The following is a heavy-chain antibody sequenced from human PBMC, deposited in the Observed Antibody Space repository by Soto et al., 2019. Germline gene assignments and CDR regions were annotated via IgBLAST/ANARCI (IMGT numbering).Heavy chain of an antibody. J-gene: IGHJ6*03. Sequence: SETLSLTCAVYGGSFSGYYWSWIRQPPGKGLEWIGEINHSGSTNYNPSLKSRVTISVDTSKNQFSLKLSSVTAADTAVYYCARVRTYYYYYMDAWGKGITVTVSS. V-gene: IGHV4-34*01. CDR3: ARVRTYYYYYMDA. CDR2: INHSGST. CDR1: GGSFSGYY.